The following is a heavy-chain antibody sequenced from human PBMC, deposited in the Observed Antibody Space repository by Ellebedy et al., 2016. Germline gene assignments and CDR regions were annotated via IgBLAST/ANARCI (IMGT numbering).Heavy chain of an antibody. D-gene: IGHD6-19*01. CDR1: GGSINDFY. V-gene: IGHV4-59*01. CDR3: ARLTGYNSGWFLDY. Sequence: GSLRLSCTVSGGSINDFYWSWIRQPPGKGLEWIAYIYSSGSTNYNPSLKSRVTISLDTSKSQFSLKLSSVTTADTAVYYCARLTGYNSGWFLDYWGQGTLVTVSS. J-gene: IGHJ4*02. CDR2: IYSSGST.